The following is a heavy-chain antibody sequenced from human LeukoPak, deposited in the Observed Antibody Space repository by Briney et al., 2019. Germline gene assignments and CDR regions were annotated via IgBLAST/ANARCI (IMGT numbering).Heavy chain of an antibody. Sequence: GGSLRLSCAASGFTFSDSYMAWIRQAPGKGLEWVSYIISSGSTIYYADSVKGRFTISRDNAKNSLYLQMNSLGAEDTAVYYCARGSSGYYVPAEYFQHWGQATLVSV. V-gene: IGHV3-11*01. D-gene: IGHD3-22*01. CDR1: GFTFSDSY. CDR2: IISSGSTI. CDR3: ARGSSGYYVPAEYFQH. J-gene: IGHJ1*01.